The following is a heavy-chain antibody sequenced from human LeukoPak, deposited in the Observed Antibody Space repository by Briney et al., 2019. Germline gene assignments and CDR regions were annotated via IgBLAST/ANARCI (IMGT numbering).Heavy chain of an antibody. CDR3: AKESGPHSSSWYTIDY. V-gene: IGHV3-21*01. CDR2: ISSTNTYK. D-gene: IGHD6-13*01. Sequence: GGSLRLSCAASGFTFSSFSMNWVRQAPGKRLEWVSFISSTNTYKSYADSVKGRFTISRDNAKNSLNLQMNSLRAEDTAVNYCAKESGPHSSSWYTIDYWGQGTLVTVSS. CDR1: GFTFSSFS. J-gene: IGHJ4*02.